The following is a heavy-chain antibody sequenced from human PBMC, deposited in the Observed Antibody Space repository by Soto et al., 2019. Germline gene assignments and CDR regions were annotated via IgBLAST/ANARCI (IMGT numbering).Heavy chain of an antibody. D-gene: IGHD3-3*01. CDR1: VGTFSSYT. J-gene: IGHJ5*02. Sequence: QVQLVQSGAEVKKPGSSVKVSCKASVGTFSSYTISWVRQAPGQGLEWMGRIIPILGIANYAQKFQGRVTITADKSTSTAYMERSSLRSEDTAVYYCARGSQYYDFWSGYYGWFDPWGQGTLVTVSS. CDR3: ARGSQYYDFWSGYYGWFDP. V-gene: IGHV1-69*02. CDR2: IIPILGIA.